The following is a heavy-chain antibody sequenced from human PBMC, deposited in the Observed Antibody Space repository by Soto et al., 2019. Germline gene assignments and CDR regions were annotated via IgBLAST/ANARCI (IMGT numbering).Heavy chain of an antibody. CDR3: ARQDCANGVCFYHYYGMDV. J-gene: IGHJ6*02. Sequence: GGSLRLSCAASGFTFSSYWMSWVRQAPGKGLEWVANIKQDGSEKYYVDSVKGRFTISRDNAKNSLYLQMNSLRAEDTAVYYCARQDCANGVCFYHYYGMDVWGQGTTVTVSS. CDR1: GFTFSSYW. V-gene: IGHV3-7*01. D-gene: IGHD2-8*01. CDR2: IKQDGSEK.